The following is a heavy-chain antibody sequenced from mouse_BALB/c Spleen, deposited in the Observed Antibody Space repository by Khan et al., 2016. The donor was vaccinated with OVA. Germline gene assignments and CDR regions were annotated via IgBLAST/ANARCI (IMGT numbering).Heavy chain of an antibody. D-gene: IGHD4-1*01. V-gene: IGHV5-6*01. J-gene: IGHJ3*01. CDR3: ASHLTGSFAY. CDR2: ISSAGDYT. Sequence: EVELVESGGDLVKPGGSLKLSCAASGFTFSSYSMSWVRQTPDKRLEWVTTISSAGDYTYYPDSVKGRFTISRDNAKNTLYLQMSRLKSEDTAMYYCASHLTGSFAYWGQGTLVTVSA. CDR1: GFTFSSYS.